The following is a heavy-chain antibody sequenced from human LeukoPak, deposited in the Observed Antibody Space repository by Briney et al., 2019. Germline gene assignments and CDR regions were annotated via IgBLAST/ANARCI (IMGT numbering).Heavy chain of an antibody. J-gene: IGHJ4*02. CDR1: GFTFSNYW. Sequence: GGSLRLSCAASGFTFSNYWMHWVRQAPGKGLVWVARMNSDGTTTNYADSMKGRFTISRDNAKNTLYLQMNSLRAEDTAVYYCARESYYYDSSGYFDYWGQGTLVTVSS. CDR2: MNSDGTTT. CDR3: ARESYYYDSSGYFDY. V-gene: IGHV3-74*01. D-gene: IGHD3-22*01.